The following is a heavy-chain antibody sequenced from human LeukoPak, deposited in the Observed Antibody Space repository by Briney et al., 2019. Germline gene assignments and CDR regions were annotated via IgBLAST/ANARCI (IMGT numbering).Heavy chain of an antibody. V-gene: IGHV3-23*01. CDR1: GFTFSSYA. CDR2: ISGSGGAT. D-gene: IGHD3-3*01. CDR3: AKVPVFSLTISEVVTDDAFDI. Sequence: GGSLRLSCAASGFTFSSYAMSWVRQAPGKGLEWVSAISGSGGATYYADSVKGRLTISRDNSKNTLYLQMNSLRAEDTAVYYCAKVPVFSLTISEVVTDDAFDIWGQGTIVTVSS. J-gene: IGHJ3*02.